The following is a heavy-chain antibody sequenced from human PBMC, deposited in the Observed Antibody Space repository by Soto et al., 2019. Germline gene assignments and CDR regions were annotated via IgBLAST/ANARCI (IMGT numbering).Heavy chain of an antibody. V-gene: IGHV3-11*01. Sequence: PGGSLRLSCAASGFTFSDYYMSWIRQAPGKGLEWVSYISSSGSTIYYADSVKGRFTISRDNAKNSLYLQMNSLRAEDTAVYYCARATGYCSSTSCYEPWCDPWGQGTLVTVSS. CDR1: GFTFSDYY. CDR2: ISSSGSTI. CDR3: ARATGYCSSTSCYEPWCDP. J-gene: IGHJ5*02. D-gene: IGHD2-2*01.